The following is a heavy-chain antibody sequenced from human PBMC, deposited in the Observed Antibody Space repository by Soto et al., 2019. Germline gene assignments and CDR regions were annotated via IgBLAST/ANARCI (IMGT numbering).Heavy chain of an antibody. V-gene: IGHV4-59*08. CDR2: IYYSGST. J-gene: IGHJ6*03. D-gene: IGHD3-16*02. CDR1: GGSISSYY. Sequence: SETLSLTCSVSGGSISSYYWSWIRQPPGKGLEWIGYIYYSGSTNYNPSLKSRVTISVETSTNRFSLKLSSVTAAATAVHYCASLMISFGGVIGLPRSAFLFLGKPTIVTVS. CDR3: ASLMISFGGVIGLPRSAFLF.